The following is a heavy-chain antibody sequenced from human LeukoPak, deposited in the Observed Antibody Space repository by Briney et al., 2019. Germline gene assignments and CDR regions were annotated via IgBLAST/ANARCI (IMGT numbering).Heavy chain of an antibody. CDR1: GFPFSSYS. J-gene: IGHJ5*02. V-gene: IGHV3-48*01. CDR2: ISSSRTT. CDR3: ARRRNWFDP. Sequence: GGSLRLSCAASGFPFSSYSMNWVRQAPGEGLEWVSYISSSRTTSYEASVKGRFTISRDKAMNTLYLQMNSLRAEDTAVYYGARRRNWFDPWGQGTLVTVSS.